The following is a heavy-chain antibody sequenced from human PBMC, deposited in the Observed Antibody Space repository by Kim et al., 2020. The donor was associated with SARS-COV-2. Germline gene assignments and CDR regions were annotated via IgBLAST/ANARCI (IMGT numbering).Heavy chain of an antibody. V-gene: IGHV3-23*03. J-gene: IGHJ4*02. CDR3: ARDRRITAAGRAYDF. Sequence: GDSVKGRFTIYRDNSKNLLYLHMSSLTTDDTATYYCARDRRITAAGRAYDFWGLGTLVTVSS. D-gene: IGHD6-13*01.